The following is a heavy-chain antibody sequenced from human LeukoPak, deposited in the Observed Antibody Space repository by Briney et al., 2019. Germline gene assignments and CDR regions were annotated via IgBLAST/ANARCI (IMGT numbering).Heavy chain of an antibody. CDR3: ARGLTYVVRGVISYYYGMDV. D-gene: IGHD3-10*01. CDR1: GGSFSGYY. J-gene: IGHJ6*04. V-gene: IGHV4-34*01. Sequence: SETLSLTCAVYGGSFSGYYWSWIRQPPGKGLEWLGEINHSGSTNYNPSLKRRVTISVDTSKNQFSLKLSSVTAADTAVYYCARGLTYVVRGVISYYYGMDVWGKGTTVTVSS. CDR2: INHSGST.